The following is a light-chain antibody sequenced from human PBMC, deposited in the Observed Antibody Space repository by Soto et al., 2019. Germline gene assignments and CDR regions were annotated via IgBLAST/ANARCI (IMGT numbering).Light chain of an antibody. V-gene: IGKV3-20*01. J-gene: IGKJ5*01. Sequence: EIVLTQSPGTLFLSPGERATLSCRASQTVTSSYLAWYQQKPGQAPRLLISGASSRAAGIPDRFSGSESGTDFTLTITGLEPEDFAVYYCQQYGSSPFTFGNRTRLEI. CDR2: GAS. CDR3: QQYGSSPFT. CDR1: QTVTSSY.